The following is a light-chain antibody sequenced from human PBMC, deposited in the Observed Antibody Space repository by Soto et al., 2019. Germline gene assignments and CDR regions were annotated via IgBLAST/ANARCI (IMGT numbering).Light chain of an antibody. Sequence: EIVITQSPATLSVSPGERATLSCRASQSVSSKLAWYQQKPGQAPRLLIFGASTRATGIPDRFSGSGSGTDFTLTISRLEPEDFAVYYCQQYGSSPPFGGGTKVDI. CDR1: QSVSSK. CDR2: GAS. CDR3: QQYGSSPP. J-gene: IGKJ4*01. V-gene: IGKV3-20*01.